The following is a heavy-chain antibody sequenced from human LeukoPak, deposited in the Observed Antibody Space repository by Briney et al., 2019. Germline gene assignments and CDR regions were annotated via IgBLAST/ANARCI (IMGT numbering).Heavy chain of an antibody. CDR2: IRSSGSTM. V-gene: IGHV3-48*03. CDR1: GFXFSSYE. J-gene: IGHJ4*02. CDR3: ARVRSGGYFDF. D-gene: IGHD3-3*01. Sequence: PGGSLRLSCAASGFXFSSYEINWVRQAPGKGLEWVSYIRSSGSTMYYADSVKGRFTISRDNAKNSLFLQMNSLRAEDTAVYYCARVRSGGYFDFWGQGTLVTVSS.